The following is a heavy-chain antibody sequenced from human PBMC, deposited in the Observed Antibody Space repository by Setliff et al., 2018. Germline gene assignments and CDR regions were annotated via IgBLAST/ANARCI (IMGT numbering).Heavy chain of an antibody. J-gene: IGHJ4*02. CDR2: ISTDGSQT. V-gene: IGHV3-74*01. D-gene: IGHD6-19*01. CDR1: GLTLSDHW. CDR3: ARDWRWLVDY. Sequence: PGGSLRLSCVVSGLTLSDHWVHWVHQVPGKGLVCVSRISTDGSQTNYADSVKGRFILSKDNSKNTVSLQMNSLRREDTAVYYCARDWRWLVDYWGQGTLVTVSS.